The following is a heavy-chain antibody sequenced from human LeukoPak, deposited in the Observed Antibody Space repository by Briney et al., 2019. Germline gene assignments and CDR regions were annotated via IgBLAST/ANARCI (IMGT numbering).Heavy chain of an antibody. J-gene: IGHJ4*02. D-gene: IGHD3-22*01. CDR1: GGSISSSSYY. V-gene: IGHV4-39*07. CDR3: ASSNYYDSSGYYYFDY. CDR2: IYYSGST. Sequence: SETLSLTCTVSGGSISSSSYYWGRIRQPPGKGLEWIGSIYYSGSTYYNPSLKSRVTISVDTSKNQFSLKLSSVTAADTAVYYCASSNYYDSSGYYYFDYWGQGTLVTVSS.